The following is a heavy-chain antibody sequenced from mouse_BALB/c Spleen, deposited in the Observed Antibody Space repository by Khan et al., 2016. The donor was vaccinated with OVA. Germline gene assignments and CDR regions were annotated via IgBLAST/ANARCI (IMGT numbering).Heavy chain of an antibody. CDR3: ARPYYYRSSYDTMDA. D-gene: IGHD1-1*01. CDR1: GYTFTNYW. Sequence: QVQLQQSGAELVRPGTSVKMSCKTAGYTFTNYWIGWVKQRPGHGLEWIGDIYPGSGNTNYNEKFKGKATLTADTSSNTAYMHLSSLTSEDSAIYYCARPYYYRSSYDTMDAWGQGTSVTVSS. CDR2: IYPGSGNT. J-gene: IGHJ4*01. V-gene: IGHV1-63*02.